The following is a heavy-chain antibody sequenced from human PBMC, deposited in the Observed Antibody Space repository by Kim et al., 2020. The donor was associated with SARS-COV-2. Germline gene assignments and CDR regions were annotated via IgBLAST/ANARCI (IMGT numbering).Heavy chain of an antibody. V-gene: IGHV3-9*01. CDR3: AKDIDAAGILSAFDI. J-gene: IGHJ3*02. Sequence: DSVKGRFTISRDNAKNSLYLQMNSLRAEDTALYYCAKDIDAAGILSAFDIWGQGTMVTVSS. D-gene: IGHD6-13*01.